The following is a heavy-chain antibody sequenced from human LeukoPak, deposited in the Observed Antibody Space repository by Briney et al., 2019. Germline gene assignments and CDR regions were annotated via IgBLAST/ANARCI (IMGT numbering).Heavy chain of an antibody. J-gene: IGHJ4*02. V-gene: IGHV4-34*01. CDR2: INHSGST. CDR1: GGSFSGYY. Sequence: SETLSLTCAVYGGSFSGYYWSWIRQPPGKGLEWIGEINHSGSTNYNPSLKSRVTISVDTSKNQFSLKLSSVTAADTAVYYCAREGSGRSYYFDYWGKGTRVTVS. D-gene: IGHD2-15*01. CDR3: AREGSGRSYYFDY.